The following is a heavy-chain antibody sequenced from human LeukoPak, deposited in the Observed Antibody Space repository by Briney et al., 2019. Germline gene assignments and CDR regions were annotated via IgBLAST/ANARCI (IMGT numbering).Heavy chain of an antibody. V-gene: IGHV3-30*18. J-gene: IGHJ4*02. D-gene: IGHD3-22*01. Sequence: GGSLRLSCAASGFTFSSYGMHRVRQAPGKGLEWVAVISYDGSIKYYADSVKGRFTISRDNSKNTLYLQMNSLRAEDTAVYYCAKSWGITMIAPSDYWGQGTLVTVSS. CDR3: AKSWGITMIAPSDY. CDR1: GFTFSSYG. CDR2: ISYDGSIK.